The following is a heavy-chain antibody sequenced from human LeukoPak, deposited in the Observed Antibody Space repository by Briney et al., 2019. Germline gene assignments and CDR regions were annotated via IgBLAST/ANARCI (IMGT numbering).Heavy chain of an antibody. Sequence: ASVKVSCKASGYTFTSYYMHWVRQAPGQGLEWMGIINPSGGSTNYAQKFQARVTITADESTSTAYMEMSSLRSEDTAVYYCARTAMGFMVRGVNWFDPWGQGTLVTVSS. V-gene: IGHV1-46*01. CDR3: ARTAMGFMVRGVNWFDP. D-gene: IGHD3-10*01. CDR1: GYTFTSYY. CDR2: INPSGGST. J-gene: IGHJ5*02.